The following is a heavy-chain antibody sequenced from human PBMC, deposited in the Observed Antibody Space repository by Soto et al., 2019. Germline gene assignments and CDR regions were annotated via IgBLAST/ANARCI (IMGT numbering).Heavy chain of an antibody. V-gene: IGHV4-4*02. Sequence: SETLSLTCAVSGGSISSSNWWSWVRQPPGKGLEWIGEINHSGSTNYNPSLKSRVTISIDMSKNQFSLNLRSVTAADTAVYYCARQRGIAVAGTDLWGQGTLVTVSS. J-gene: IGHJ4*02. D-gene: IGHD6-19*01. CDR1: GGSISSSNW. CDR2: INHSGST. CDR3: ARQRGIAVAGTDL.